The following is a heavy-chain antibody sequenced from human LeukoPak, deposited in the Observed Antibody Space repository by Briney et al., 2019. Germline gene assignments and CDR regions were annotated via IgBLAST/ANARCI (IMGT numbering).Heavy chain of an antibody. Sequence: GGSLRLSCVASGFTFSTYWMHWVPQAPGKGLVWVSRINSDGSSTSYANSVKGRFTISRDNGKNTLYLQMNSLTAEDTAIYYCARAHIITNSWGQGTLVTVSS. CDR2: INSDGSST. V-gene: IGHV3-74*01. CDR3: ARAHIITNS. CDR1: GFTFSTYW. D-gene: IGHD3-10*01. J-gene: IGHJ4*02.